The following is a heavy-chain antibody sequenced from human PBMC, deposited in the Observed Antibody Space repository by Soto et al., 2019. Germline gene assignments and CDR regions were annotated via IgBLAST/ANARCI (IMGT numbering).Heavy chain of an antibody. CDR3: ARGGIAGHWFDP. Sequence: QVQLQESGPGLLKPSQTLSLSCNVSNGYINSGGFYWSWIRQHPGKGLEWIGYIFHSGSTLYNPSLNSRVTLSADTSKNQPSLNLRSVTVADTAVYYCARGGIAGHWFDPWGQGILVTVSS. D-gene: IGHD6-13*01. CDR1: NGYINSGGFY. V-gene: IGHV4-31*03. CDR2: IFHSGST. J-gene: IGHJ5*02.